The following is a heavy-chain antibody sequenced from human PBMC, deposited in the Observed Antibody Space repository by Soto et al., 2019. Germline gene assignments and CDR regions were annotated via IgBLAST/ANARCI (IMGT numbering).Heavy chain of an antibody. V-gene: IGHV4-31*03. CDR1: GGSIDNNGYS. J-gene: IGHJ4*02. CDR3: ARGGSGWKALNYFDS. Sequence: SETLSLTCTVSGGSIDNNGYSWTWIRQRPGGGLEWLGSNNYRADTYYTPSLRSRITISLDTSQNQFSLWLTSVTAADTGIYYCARGGSGWKALNYFDSWGQRILVNVS. CDR2: NNYRADT. D-gene: IGHD6-19*01.